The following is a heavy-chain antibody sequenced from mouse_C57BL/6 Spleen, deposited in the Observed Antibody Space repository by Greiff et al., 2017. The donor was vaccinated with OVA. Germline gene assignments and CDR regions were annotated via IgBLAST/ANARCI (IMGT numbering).Heavy chain of an antibody. CDR1: GYTFTSYW. CDR3: ATAPDSAGYYYAMDY. Sequence: VQLQQPGTELVKPGASVKLSCKASGYTFTSYWMHWVKQRPGQGLEWIGNINPSNGGTNYNEKFKSKATLTVDKSSSTAYMQLSSLTSEDSAVYYGATAPDSAGYYYAMDYWGQGTSVTVSS. CDR2: INPSNGGT. J-gene: IGHJ4*01. V-gene: IGHV1-53*01. D-gene: IGHD3-2*02.